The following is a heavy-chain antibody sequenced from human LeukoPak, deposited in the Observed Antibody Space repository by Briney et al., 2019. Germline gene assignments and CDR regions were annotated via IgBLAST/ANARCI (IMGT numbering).Heavy chain of an antibody. Sequence: SVKVSCKASGGTFSSYAISWVRQAPGQGLEWMGGIISIFGTANYAQKFQGRVTITADESTSTAYMELSSLRSEDTAVYYCARDLSGYSYGFGYWGQGTLVTVSS. V-gene: IGHV1-69*13. D-gene: IGHD5-18*01. CDR2: IISIFGTA. J-gene: IGHJ4*02. CDR3: ARDLSGYSYGFGY. CDR1: GGTFSSYA.